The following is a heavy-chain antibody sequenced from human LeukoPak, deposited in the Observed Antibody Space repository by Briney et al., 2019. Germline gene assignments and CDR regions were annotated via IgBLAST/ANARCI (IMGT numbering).Heavy chain of an antibody. CDR3: ARGGVNVAAAGFDY. Sequence: PGGSLRLSCAASGFTFSSYAMLWVRQAPGKGLEYVSSISSNGGSTYYANSVKGRFTISRDNSKNTLYLQMGSLRAEDMAVYYCARGGVNVAAAGFDYWGQGTLVTVYS. CDR1: GFTFSSYA. J-gene: IGHJ4*02. CDR2: ISSNGGST. D-gene: IGHD6-13*01. V-gene: IGHV3-64*01.